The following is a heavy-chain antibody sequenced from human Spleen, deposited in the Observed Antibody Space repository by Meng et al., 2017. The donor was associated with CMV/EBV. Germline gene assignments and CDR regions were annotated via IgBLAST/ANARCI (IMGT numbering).Heavy chain of an antibody. V-gene: IGHV4-39*07. CDR1: GGSISRSSYY. Sequence: SETLSLTCTVSGGSISRSSYYWGWIRQPPGKGLEWIGSIYYSGTTYYNPSLKSRVTISVDTSKNQFSLKLSSVTAADTAVYYCARAYYDFWTGYYRHHGLDVWGQGTTVTVSS. D-gene: IGHD3-3*01. CDR2: IYYSGTT. J-gene: IGHJ6*02. CDR3: ARAYYDFWTGYYRHHGLDV.